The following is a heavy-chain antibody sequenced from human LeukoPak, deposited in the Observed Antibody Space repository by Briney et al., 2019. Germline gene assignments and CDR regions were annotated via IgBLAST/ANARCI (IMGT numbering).Heavy chain of an antibody. CDR2: ISGYNGNT. J-gene: IGHJ3*02. Sequence: ASVKVSCKASGGTFSSYGITWVRQAPGQGLEWMGWISGYNGNTNYAQKVKGRVTMTTETSTRTAYMELRSLRSDDTAVYYCARDRTYSYDSSGQDAFGIWGQGTIVTVSS. CDR3: ARDRTYSYDSSGQDAFGI. V-gene: IGHV1-18*01. D-gene: IGHD3-22*01. CDR1: GGTFSSYG.